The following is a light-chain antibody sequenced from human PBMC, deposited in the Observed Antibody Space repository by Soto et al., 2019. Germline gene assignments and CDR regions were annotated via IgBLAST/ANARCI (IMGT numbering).Light chain of an antibody. CDR1: SSDGGGYNY. CDR3: SSYAGSNNGV. V-gene: IGLV2-8*01. Sequence: QSALTQPPSASGSPGQSVTISCTGTSSDGGGYNYVSWYQQPPGKAPKLMIYEVSKRPSGVPDRFSGSKSGNTASLTVSGLQAEDEADYSCSSYAGSNNGVFGGGTQLTVL. CDR2: EVS. J-gene: IGLJ3*02.